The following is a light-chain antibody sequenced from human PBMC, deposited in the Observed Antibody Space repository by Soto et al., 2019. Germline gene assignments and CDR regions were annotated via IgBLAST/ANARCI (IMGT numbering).Light chain of an antibody. J-gene: IGKJ1*01. V-gene: IGKV3-20*01. CDR2: GAS. CDR3: QQYGSSRT. CDR1: QSVSSSY. Sequence: EIVLTQSPVTLSLSPGERATLSCRASQSVSSSYVAWYQQTPGQAPRLLIYGASRRATGIPDRFSGSGSGTDFTLTISRLEPEDFAVYYCQQYGSSRTFGQGTKVDIK.